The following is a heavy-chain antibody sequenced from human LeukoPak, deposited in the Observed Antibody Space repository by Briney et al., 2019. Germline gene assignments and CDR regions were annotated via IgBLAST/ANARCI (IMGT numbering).Heavy chain of an antibody. D-gene: IGHD6-13*01. CDR1: GYTFTGYY. Sequence: ASVKVSCKASGYTFTGYYMHWVRQALGQGLEWMGWINPSSGGTEYAQKFQGRVSLTRDTSISTAYMELSRLRSDDTAVYYCATYYSSTWSWGTEYFQHWGQGTLVTVSS. V-gene: IGHV1-2*02. J-gene: IGHJ1*01. CDR3: ATYYSSTWSWGTEYFQH. CDR2: INPSSGGT.